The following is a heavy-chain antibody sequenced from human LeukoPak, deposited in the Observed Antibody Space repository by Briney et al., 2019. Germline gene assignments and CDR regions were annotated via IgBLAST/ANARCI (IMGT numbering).Heavy chain of an antibody. Sequence: SETLSLTCTVSGGSISSYYWSWIRQPPGKGLEWIGYIYYSGSTYYNPSLKSRVTISVDTSKNQFSLKLSSVTAADTAVYYCARQMVVYAFDIWGQGTMVTVSS. CDR3: ARQMVVYAFDI. CDR2: IYYSGST. D-gene: IGHD2-15*01. J-gene: IGHJ3*02. V-gene: IGHV4-59*08. CDR1: GGSISSYY.